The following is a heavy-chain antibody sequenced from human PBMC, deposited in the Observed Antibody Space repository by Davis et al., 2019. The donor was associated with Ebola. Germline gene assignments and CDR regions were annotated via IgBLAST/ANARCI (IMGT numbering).Heavy chain of an antibody. V-gene: IGHV3-53*01. D-gene: IGHD4-17*01. J-gene: IGHJ4*02. CDR1: GLTVSSNY. CDR2: ISSDGTT. Sequence: GESLKISCAASGLTVSSNYMSWVRQAPGKGLEWVSVISSDGTTYFADSVKGRFTISRDNFKNTLYLQMNSLRAEDTATYYCARHHGAYITFDYWGQGTLVTVSS. CDR3: ARHHGAYITFDY.